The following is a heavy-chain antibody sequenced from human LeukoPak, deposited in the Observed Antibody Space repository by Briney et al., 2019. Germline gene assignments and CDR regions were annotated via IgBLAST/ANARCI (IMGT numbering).Heavy chain of an antibody. CDR1: GFTFSSYG. CDR3: AKGALHGSGSYYPHYYYYMDV. Sequence: GGSLRLSCAASGFTFSSYGMHWVRQAPGKGLEWVAVISYDGSNKYYADSVKGRFTISRDNSKNTLYLQMNSLRAEDTAVYYCAKGALHGSGSYYPHYYYYMDVWGKGTTVTVSS. J-gene: IGHJ6*03. CDR2: ISYDGSNK. D-gene: IGHD3-10*01. V-gene: IGHV3-30*18.